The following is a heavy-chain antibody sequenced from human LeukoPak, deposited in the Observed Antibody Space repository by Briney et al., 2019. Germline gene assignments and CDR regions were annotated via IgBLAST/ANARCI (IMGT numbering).Heavy chain of an antibody. CDR3: AKEGRSLQTY. CDR1: GFMFSSNW. V-gene: IGHV3-7*03. CDR2: IKEDGTET. D-gene: IGHD5-24*01. J-gene: IGHJ4*02. Sequence: GALRLSCAASGFMFSSNWMGWVRLAPGKGLEWVANIKEDGTETYYVDSVKGRFTISRDNGKKSLYLQMNSLRVEDTAIYYCAKEGRSLQTYWGQGTLVTVSS.